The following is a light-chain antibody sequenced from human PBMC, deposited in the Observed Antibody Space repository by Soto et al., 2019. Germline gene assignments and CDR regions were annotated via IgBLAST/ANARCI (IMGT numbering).Light chain of an antibody. CDR3: GSYTVSRTLI. CDR2: EVN. CDR1: SSDVGGYNY. J-gene: IGLJ2*01. V-gene: IGLV2-8*01. Sequence: QSALTQPPSASGSPGQSVIISCTGTSSDVGGYNYVSWYQQHPGKAPKLMIREVNKRPSGVPDRFSGSKSGNTASLTVSGLQAEDEANYYCGSYTVSRTLIFGGGTKLTVL.